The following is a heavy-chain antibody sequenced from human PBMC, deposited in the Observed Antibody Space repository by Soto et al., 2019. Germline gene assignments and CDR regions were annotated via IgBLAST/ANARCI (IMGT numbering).Heavy chain of an antibody. J-gene: IGHJ4*02. V-gene: IGHV3-21*01. CDR1: GFTFSTYS. CDR3: LIAVAGSFAPDY. Sequence: PGGSLRLSCAASGFTFSTYSMNWVRQAPGKGLERVSYISSSSTYIYYADSVKGRFTISRDNAKNSLYLQMNSLRAEDTAVYYCLIAVAGSFAPDYWGQGTLVTVSS. CDR2: ISSSSTYI. D-gene: IGHD6-19*01.